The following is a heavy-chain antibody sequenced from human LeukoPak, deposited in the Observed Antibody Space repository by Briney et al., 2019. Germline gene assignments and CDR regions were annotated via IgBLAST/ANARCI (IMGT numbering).Heavy chain of an antibody. Sequence: GGSLRLSCVASGFNVSFSQMSWVRQAPEKGLEWICVMYSGGTTYFADSVKGRFTVSRDNSKNTLYLQMNSLRAEDTAVYYCARRAGAYSHPYDYWGQGTLVTVSS. D-gene: IGHD4/OR15-4a*01. CDR3: ARRAGAYSHPYDY. J-gene: IGHJ4*02. CDR1: GFNVSFSQ. CDR2: MYSGGTT. V-gene: IGHV3-66*04.